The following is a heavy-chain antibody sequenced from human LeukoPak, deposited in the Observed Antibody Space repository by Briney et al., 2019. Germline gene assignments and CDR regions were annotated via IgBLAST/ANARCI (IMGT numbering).Heavy chain of an antibody. Sequence: GGSLRLSCAASGFTFSSYAMSWVRQAPGKGLEWVSAISGSGGSTYYADSVKGRFTISRDNSKNTLYLQMNSLRAEDTAVYYCAKGGPRLRFLEWLDYYYYGMDVWGQGTTVTVSS. CDR2: ISGSGGST. CDR1: GFTFSSYA. D-gene: IGHD3-3*01. J-gene: IGHJ6*02. CDR3: AKGGPRLRFLEWLDYYYYGMDV. V-gene: IGHV3-23*01.